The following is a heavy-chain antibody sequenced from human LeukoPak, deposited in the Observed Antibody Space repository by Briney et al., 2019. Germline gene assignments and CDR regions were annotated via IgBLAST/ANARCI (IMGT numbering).Heavy chain of an antibody. CDR1: GFTFGAYY. V-gene: IGHV3-11*01. CDR2: ISSSGSTI. D-gene: IGHD4-17*01. J-gene: IGHJ5*02. CDR3: ARTRAVTNWFDP. Sequence: PGGSLGLSWAAPGFTFGAYYLSWIGQAPGKGLGWVSYISSSGSTIYYADSVKGRFTISRDNAKNSLYLQMNSLRAEDTAVYYCARTRAVTNWFDPWGQGTLVTVSS.